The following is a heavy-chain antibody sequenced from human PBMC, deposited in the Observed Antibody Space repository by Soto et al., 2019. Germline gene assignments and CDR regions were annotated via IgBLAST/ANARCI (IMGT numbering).Heavy chain of an antibody. J-gene: IGHJ4*02. CDR3: AHRAYFDSGKHFAY. V-gene: IGHV2-5*02. CDR2: IYWDDEK. CDR1: GFSLSTNGVG. D-gene: IGHD3-10*01. Sequence: QITLKESGPTLVKPTQTLTLPCTFSGFSLSTNGVGVGWIPQPPGNALEWLAIIYWDDEKRYRPSLKPRLTVAKDTSKNGVVLTMANVDPVDTVTYYCAHRAYFDSGKHFAYWGQGSLVSVSS.